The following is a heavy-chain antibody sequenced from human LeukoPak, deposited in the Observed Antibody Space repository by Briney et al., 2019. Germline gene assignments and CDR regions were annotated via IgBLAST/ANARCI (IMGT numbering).Heavy chain of an antibody. V-gene: IGHV4-34*01. CDR3: ARLGDGYTAAGY. Sequence: SETLSLTCAVYGGSFSGYYWSWLRQPPGKGLEWIGEINHSGSTNYNPSLKSRVTISVDTSKNQFSLKLSSVTAADTAVYYCARLGDGYTAAGYWGQGTLVTVSS. J-gene: IGHJ4*02. D-gene: IGHD5-24*01. CDR2: INHSGST. CDR1: GGSFSGYY.